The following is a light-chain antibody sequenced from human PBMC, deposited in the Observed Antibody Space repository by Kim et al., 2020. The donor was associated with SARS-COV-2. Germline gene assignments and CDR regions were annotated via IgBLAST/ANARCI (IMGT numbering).Light chain of an antibody. V-gene: IGLV2-11*01. J-gene: IGLJ3*02. CDR2: AVA. CDR1: SSYVDGYNQ. Sequence: GQSVTMSCTGTSSYVDGYNQVSWYQPHPDKAPNLMIYAVAERPSGVPDRFSGTKSGNTAFLTISGLQAEDEGDHYCASYAGSSSLLFGGGTQLTVL. CDR3: ASYAGSSSLL.